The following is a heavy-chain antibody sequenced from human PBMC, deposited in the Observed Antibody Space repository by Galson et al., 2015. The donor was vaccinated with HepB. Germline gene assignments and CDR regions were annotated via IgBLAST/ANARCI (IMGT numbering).Heavy chain of an antibody. J-gene: IGHJ4*02. D-gene: IGHD1-26*01. V-gene: IGHV1-69*06. Sequence: SVKVSCKASGGTFSSYAIIWVRQAPGQGLEWMGGIIPIFGTTNFAQKFQGRVTITADRSMRTAYMELRSLRSEDTAVYYCARAGSGATFDYWGQGTLVTVSS. CDR2: IIPIFGTT. CDR3: ARAGSGATFDY. CDR1: GGTFSSYA.